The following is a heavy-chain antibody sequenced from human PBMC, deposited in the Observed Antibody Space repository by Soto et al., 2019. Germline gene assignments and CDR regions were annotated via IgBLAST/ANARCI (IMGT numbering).Heavy chain of an antibody. CDR2: ISSSSSTI. J-gene: IGHJ6*03. D-gene: IGHD2-15*01. Sequence: GGSLRLSCAASGFTFSSYSMNWVRQAPGKGLEWVSYISSSSSTIYYADSVKGRFTISRDNAKNSLYLQMNSLRAEDTAVYYCARDPSTWRSHYYMDVWGKGTTVTVSS. CDR1: GFTFSSYS. V-gene: IGHV3-48*01. CDR3: ARDPSTWRSHYYMDV.